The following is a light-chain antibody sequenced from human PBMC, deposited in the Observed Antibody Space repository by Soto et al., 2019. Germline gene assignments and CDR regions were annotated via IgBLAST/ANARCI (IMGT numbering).Light chain of an antibody. CDR2: GAT. CDR1: QGISNY. CDR3: QQLKSYVT. J-gene: IGKJ5*01. Sequence: IQLTQSPSSLSASVGDRVTITCRASQGISNYLAWYQQKPGKTPRLLIYGATTLQSGVPSRFSGSGSGTDFALTISSLQPEDFATYYCQQLKSYVTFGQGTRLAIK. V-gene: IGKV1-9*01.